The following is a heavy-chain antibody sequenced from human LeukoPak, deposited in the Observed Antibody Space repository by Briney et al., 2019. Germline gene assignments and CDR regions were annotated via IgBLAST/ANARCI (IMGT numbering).Heavy chain of an antibody. CDR2: IYHSGST. J-gene: IGHJ6*02. CDR1: GGSISSSNW. V-gene: IGHV4-4*02. D-gene: IGHD3-10*01. Sequence: SETLSLTCAVSGGSISSSNWWSWVRQPPGKGLEWIGEIYHSGSTNYNPSLKSRVTISVDKSKNQFSLKLSSVTAADTAVYYCARDLPTKLWFGAAYYYGMDVWGQGTTVTVSS. CDR3: ARDLPTKLWFGAAYYYGMDV.